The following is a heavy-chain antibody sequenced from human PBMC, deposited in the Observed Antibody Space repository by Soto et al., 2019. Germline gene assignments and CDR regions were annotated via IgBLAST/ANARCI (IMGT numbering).Heavy chain of an antibody. Sequence: GGSLRLSCAASGFTISSYSMNWVRQAPGKGLEWVSYISSSSSTIYYADSVKGRFTISRDNAKNSLYLQMNSLRAEDTAVYYCARDPEYYDYIWGSYPDAFDIWGQGTMVTVSS. CDR1: GFTISSYS. CDR3: ARDPEYYDYIWGSYPDAFDI. D-gene: IGHD3-16*01. CDR2: ISSSSSTI. V-gene: IGHV3-48*01. J-gene: IGHJ3*02.